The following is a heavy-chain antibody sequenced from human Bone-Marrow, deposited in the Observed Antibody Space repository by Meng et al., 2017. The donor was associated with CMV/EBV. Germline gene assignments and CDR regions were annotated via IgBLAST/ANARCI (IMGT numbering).Heavy chain of an antibody. CDR3: ARDEDGSRPNDAFDI. V-gene: IGHV3-23*01. D-gene: IGHD5-24*01. CDR2: ISGSGGST. Sequence: GESLKISCAASGFTFRSYAMSWVRQAPGKGLELVSAISGSGGSTYYADSVKGRFTIARDNAKNSLYLQMNSLRAEDTALYYCARDEDGSRPNDAFDIWGQGTMVTVSS. J-gene: IGHJ3*02. CDR1: GFTFRSYA.